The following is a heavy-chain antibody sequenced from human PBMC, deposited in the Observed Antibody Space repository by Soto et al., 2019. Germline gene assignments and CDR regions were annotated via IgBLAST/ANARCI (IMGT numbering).Heavy chain of an antibody. CDR2: IAFDGSQE. Sequence: QLQLVESGGGVVQPGRALRLSCAASGFSFNTSGMHWVRQAPGKGLEWVAVIAFDGSQEFYGDSVRGRFTISRDNSKNTLFLQTKSLTPEDTAVYYCATKVRVTNYLYYGMDVWGQGTTVTVSS. D-gene: IGHD2-21*02. V-gene: IGHV3-30*03. CDR3: ATKVRVTNYLYYGMDV. J-gene: IGHJ6*02. CDR1: GFSFNTSG.